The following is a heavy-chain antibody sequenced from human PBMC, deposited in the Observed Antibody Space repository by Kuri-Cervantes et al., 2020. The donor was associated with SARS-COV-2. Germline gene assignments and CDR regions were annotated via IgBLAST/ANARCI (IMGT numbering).Heavy chain of an antibody. D-gene: IGHD2-21*01. CDR3: ARVAGEGPIYYYYMDV. Sequence: GGSLRLSCTASGFIFSDYYMTWVRQAPGKALEWVSSISGSGSYIYYADSVKGRFTISKGNAKNSLYLQMNGLRGEDTAVYSCARVAGEGPIYYYYMDVWGKGTAVTVSS. CDR1: GFIFSDYY. J-gene: IGHJ6*03. CDR2: ISGSGSYI. V-gene: IGHV3-21*01.